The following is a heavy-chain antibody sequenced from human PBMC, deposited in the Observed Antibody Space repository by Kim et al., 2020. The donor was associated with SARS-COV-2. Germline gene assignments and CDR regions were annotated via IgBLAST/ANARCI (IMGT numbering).Heavy chain of an antibody. CDR1: GFTFSSYS. V-gene: IGHV3-21*01. D-gene: IGHD3-22*01. J-gene: IGHJ6*02. CDR2: ISSSSSYI. CDR3: ARADGYYYDSSGFFPITNYYYGMDV. Sequence: GGSLRLSCAASGFTFSSYSMNWVRQAPGKGLEWVSSISSSSSYIYYADSVKGRFTIPRDNAKNSLYLQMNSLRAEDTAVYYCARADGYYYDSSGFFPITNYYYGMDVWGQGTTVTVSS.